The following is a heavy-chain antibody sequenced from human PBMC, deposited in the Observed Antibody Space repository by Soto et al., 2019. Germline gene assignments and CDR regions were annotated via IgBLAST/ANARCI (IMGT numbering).Heavy chain of an antibody. D-gene: IGHD2-2*01. J-gene: IGHJ3*02. CDR3: ARVRVPAAYDAFEI. V-gene: IGHV1-2*04. CDR2: INPNSGGT. CDR1: GYTFTGYY. Sequence: SVKVSCKASGYTFTGYYMHWVRQAPGQGLEWMGWINPNSGGTNYAQKFQGWVTMTRDTSISTAYMELSRLRSDDTAVYYCARVRVPAAYDAFEIWGQGTMVSVSS.